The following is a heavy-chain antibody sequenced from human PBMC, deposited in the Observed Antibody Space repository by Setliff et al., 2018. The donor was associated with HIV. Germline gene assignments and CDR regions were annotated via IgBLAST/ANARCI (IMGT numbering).Heavy chain of an antibody. CDR1: GDTFSNSL. J-gene: IGHJ1*01. CDR2: IIPLFGTA. D-gene: IGHD6-19*01. CDR3: ARVAVPGLGYFQY. V-gene: IGHV1-69*05. Sequence: SVKVSCKASGDTFSNSLVTWVRQAPGQGLEWMGGIIPLFGTANYAQKFQGRVTMTTDELMTTAYLELSSLRSEDTAVYYCARVAVPGLGYFQYWGQGTLVTVSS.